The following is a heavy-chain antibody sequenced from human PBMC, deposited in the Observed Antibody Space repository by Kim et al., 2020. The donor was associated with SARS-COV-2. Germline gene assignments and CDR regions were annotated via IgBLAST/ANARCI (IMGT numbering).Heavy chain of an antibody. D-gene: IGHD1-7*01. V-gene: IGHV4-59*01. J-gene: IGHJ3*02. Sequence: NPSLKSRVTISVDTSKNQFSLKLSSVTAADTAVYYCARTRGGGTTNAFDIWGQGTMVTVSS. CDR3: ARTRGGGTTNAFDI.